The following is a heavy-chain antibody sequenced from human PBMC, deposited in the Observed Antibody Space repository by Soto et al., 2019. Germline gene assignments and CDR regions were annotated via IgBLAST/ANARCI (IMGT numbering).Heavy chain of an antibody. D-gene: IGHD6-6*01. V-gene: IGHV4-4*07. CDR3: ARGPGSSSSGGWFDP. Sequence: KPSEPLSLTCTVSGGSISSYYWSWIRQPAGKGLEWIGRIYTSGSTNYNPSLKSRVTMSVDTSKNQFSLKLSSVTAADKAVYYCARGPGSSSSGGWFDPWGQGTLVTVSS. CDR2: IYTSGST. J-gene: IGHJ5*02. CDR1: GGSISSYY.